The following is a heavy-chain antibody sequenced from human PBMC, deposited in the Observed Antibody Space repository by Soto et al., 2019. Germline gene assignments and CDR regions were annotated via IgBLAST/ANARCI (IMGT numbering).Heavy chain of an antibody. CDR3: ARSDWFDP. CDR1: GFTFSGYW. V-gene: IGHV3-74*01. J-gene: IGHJ5*02. Sequence: EVQLVESGGGLVQPGGSLRLSCAASGFTFSGYWMHWVRQVPGKGLVWVSRIKSDGSSISYADSVKGRFTISRDNAKNTLYLQMDSLRAEDTAVYYCARSDWFDPWGQGTLVIVSS. CDR2: IKSDGSSI.